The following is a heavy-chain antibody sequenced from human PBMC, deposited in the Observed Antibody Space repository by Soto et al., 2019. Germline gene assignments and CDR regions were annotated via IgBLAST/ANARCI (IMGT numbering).Heavy chain of an antibody. CDR3: AREGYTFGPGAVSGAFDI. CDR1: GGTFGSNA. J-gene: IGHJ3*02. V-gene: IGHV1-69*15. Sequence: QVQLIQSETEVRKPGSSVKVSCRASGGTFGSNAISWVRQAPGQGLEWMGNIIPIFGTTKSSQIFQGRVTITADESTNTAYMELSSLRSEDTAIYFCAREGYTFGPGAVSGAFDIWGQGTMVTVSS. D-gene: IGHD1-1*01. CDR2: IIPIFGTT.